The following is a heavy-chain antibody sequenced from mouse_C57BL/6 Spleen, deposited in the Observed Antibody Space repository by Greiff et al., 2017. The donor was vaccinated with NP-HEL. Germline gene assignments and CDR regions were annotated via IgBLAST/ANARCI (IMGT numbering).Heavy chain of an antibody. CDR1: GYTFTSYW. D-gene: IGHD1-1*01. CDR3: AIEGGITYYAMDY. J-gene: IGHJ4*01. Sequence: QVQLQQPGAELVRPGSSVKLSCKASGYTFTSYWMHWVKQRPIQGLEWIGNIDPSDSETHYNQKFKDKATLTVDKSSSTAYMQLSSLTSEDSAVYYWAIEGGITYYAMDYWGQGTSVTVSS. V-gene: IGHV1-52*01. CDR2: IDPSDSET.